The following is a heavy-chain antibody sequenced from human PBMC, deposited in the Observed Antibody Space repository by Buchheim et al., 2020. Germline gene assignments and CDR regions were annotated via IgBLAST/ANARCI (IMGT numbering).Heavy chain of an antibody. D-gene: IGHD2-15*01. CDR2: ISSSGSTI. J-gene: IGHJ6*02. V-gene: IGHV3-48*03. CDR3: ARVPHCSGGSCYSWYYYYYGMDV. Sequence: EVQLVESGGGLVQPGGSLRLSCAASGFTFSSYEMNWVRQAPGKGLEWVSYISSSGSTIYYADSVKGRFTISRANAKNSLYLQMNSLRAEDTAVYYCARVPHCSGGSCYSWYYYYYGMDVWGQGTT. CDR1: GFTFSSYE.